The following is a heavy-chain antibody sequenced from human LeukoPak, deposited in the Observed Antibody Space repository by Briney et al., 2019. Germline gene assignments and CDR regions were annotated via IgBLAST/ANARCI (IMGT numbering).Heavy chain of an antibody. CDR3: ARSSGSYSQFDY. V-gene: IGHV1-46*01. CDR2: MNPSGSST. J-gene: IGHJ4*02. Sequence: ASVKVSCKASGYTFTSFDINWVRQAPGQGLEWMGIMNPSGSSTRYAQKFQGRVTMTRDTSTSTVYMELSSLRSEDTAVYFCARSSGSYSQFDYWGQGTLVTVSS. CDR1: GYTFTSFD. D-gene: IGHD1-26*01.